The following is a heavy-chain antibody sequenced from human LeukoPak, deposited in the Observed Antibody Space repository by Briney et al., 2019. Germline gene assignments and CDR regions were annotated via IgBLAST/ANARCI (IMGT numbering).Heavy chain of an antibody. D-gene: IGHD5-18*01. V-gene: IGHV4-59*01. CDR2: IYYSGST. CDR3: ARGGGYSYGSSFYYYYYYMDV. CDR1: GGSISSYY. Sequence: SETLSFTCTVSGGSISSYYWSWIRQPPGKGLEWIGYIYYSGSTNYNPSLKSRVTISVDTSKNQFSLKLSSVTAADTAVYYCARGGGYSYGSSFYYYYYYMDVWGKGTTVTISS. J-gene: IGHJ6*03.